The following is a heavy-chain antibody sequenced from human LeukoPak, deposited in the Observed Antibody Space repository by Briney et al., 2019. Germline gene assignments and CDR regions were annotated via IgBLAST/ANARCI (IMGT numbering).Heavy chain of an antibody. V-gene: IGHV1-18*01. J-gene: IGHJ2*01. CDR1: GYTFTSYS. CDR3: ARVALGSWYFDL. CDR2: ISAYNGNT. D-gene: IGHD2-15*01. Sequence: ASVKVSCKASGYTFTSYSISWVRQAPGQGLEWMGWISAYNGNTNYAQKFQGRVTLTTDTSTRTAYMDLRSLRSDDTAVYHCARVALGSWYFDLWGRGTLVTVSS.